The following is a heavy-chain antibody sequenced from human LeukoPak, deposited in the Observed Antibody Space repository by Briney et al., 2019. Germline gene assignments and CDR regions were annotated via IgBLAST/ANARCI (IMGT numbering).Heavy chain of an antibody. J-gene: IGHJ4*02. D-gene: IGHD3-3*01. CDR1: GGSFSGYY. V-gene: IGHV4-34*01. Sequence: SETLSLTCAVYGGSFSGYYWSWIRQPPGKGLEWIGEINHSGSTNYNPSLKSRVTISVDTSKIQFSLKLSSVTAADTAVYYCARGEITIFGVVMSYYFDYWGQGTLVTVSS. CDR3: ARGEITIFGVVMSYYFDY. CDR2: INHSGST.